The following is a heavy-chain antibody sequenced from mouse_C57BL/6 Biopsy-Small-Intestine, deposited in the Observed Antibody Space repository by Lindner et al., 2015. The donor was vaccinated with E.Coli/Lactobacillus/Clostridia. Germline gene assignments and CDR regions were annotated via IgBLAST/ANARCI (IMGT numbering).Heavy chain of an antibody. D-gene: IGHD2-2*01. CDR1: GYAFSSSW. CDR2: INPGDGHT. CDR3: ARAPYGYDGVFSY. J-gene: IGHJ3*01. Sequence: VQLQESGPELVKPGASLKTSCKASGYAFSSSWMNWVKQRPGKGLEWIGRINPGDGHTNYNGEFTDKAALTADKSSSTAYIQLSSLTSEDSAVYFCARAPYGYDGVFSYWGHGTLVTVSA. V-gene: IGHV1-82*01.